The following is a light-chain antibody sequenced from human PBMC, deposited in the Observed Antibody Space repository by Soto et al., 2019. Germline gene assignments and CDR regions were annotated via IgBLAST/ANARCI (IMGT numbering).Light chain of an antibody. V-gene: IGLV2-14*01. J-gene: IGLJ1*01. CDR1: TSDVGGHNS. Sequence: QSALTEPACVSVSPGQSITMSCTGTTSDVGGHNSVSWFQQHPGKAPKLIIYQVSSRPSDISNRFSGSKSGNTASLTISGLQAEDEADYYCNSYSSDITPYVFGTGTKVTVL. CDR3: NSYSSDITPYV. CDR2: QVS.